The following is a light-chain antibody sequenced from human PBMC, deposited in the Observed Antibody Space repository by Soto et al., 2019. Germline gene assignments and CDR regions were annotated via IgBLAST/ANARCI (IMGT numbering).Light chain of an antibody. Sequence: EIVVTQSPATVSVSPGERASLSCRASQSVNSNLAWYQQKPGQAPRLLIYGASTRATGIPARYSGSGSGTYFTLTIRSLQSEDFAVYFCQQYNRWPLAFGGGTKVVI. CDR2: GAS. V-gene: IGKV3-15*01. CDR1: QSVNSN. CDR3: QQYNRWPLA. J-gene: IGKJ4*01.